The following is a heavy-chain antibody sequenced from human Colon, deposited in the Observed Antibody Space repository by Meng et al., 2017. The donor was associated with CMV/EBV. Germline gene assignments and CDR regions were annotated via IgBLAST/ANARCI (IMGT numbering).Heavy chain of an antibody. CDR1: GFTFSSHA. V-gene: IGHV3-30*18. J-gene: IGHJ4*02. CDR3: AKDLRTLAGNDY. CDR2: ISNDGSKK. D-gene: IGHD6-19*01. Sequence: SCTGSGFTFSSHAIHWVRQAPGKGLEWVAAISNDGSKKYYADSMKGRFIVSRDNSENMVFLRMNSLTIEDTAVYFCAKDLRTLAGNDYWGQGTLVTVSS.